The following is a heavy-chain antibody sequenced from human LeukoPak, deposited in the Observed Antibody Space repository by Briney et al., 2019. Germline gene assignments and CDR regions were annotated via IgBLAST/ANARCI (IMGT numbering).Heavy chain of an antibody. CDR1: GFTFSSSW. J-gene: IGHJ5*02. Sequence: GGSLRLSCAASGFTFSSSWMTWVRQAPGKGLEWVANIKQDGSEKYYVDSAKGRFTISRDNAKNSLFMQMDSLRAEDTAVYYCAKMNGLGWFDPWGQGTLVTVSS. CDR2: IKQDGSEK. V-gene: IGHV3-7*05. D-gene: IGHD1-1*01. CDR3: AKMNGLGWFDP.